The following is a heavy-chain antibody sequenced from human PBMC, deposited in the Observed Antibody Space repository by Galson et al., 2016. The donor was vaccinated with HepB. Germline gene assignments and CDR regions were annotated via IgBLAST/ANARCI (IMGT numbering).Heavy chain of an antibody. CDR1: GFTFSGFW. J-gene: IGHJ4*02. Sequence: SLRLSCAASGFTFSGFWMHWARQAPGKGLVWVSRIFDDGSKIDYADSVKGRFTVSRDNAKNTLYLQMNSLRSEDTAVYYCARGGSWSPGDYWGQGNLVTVAS. V-gene: IGHV3-74*01. D-gene: IGHD3-3*01. CDR3: ARGGSWSPGDY. CDR2: IFDDGSKI.